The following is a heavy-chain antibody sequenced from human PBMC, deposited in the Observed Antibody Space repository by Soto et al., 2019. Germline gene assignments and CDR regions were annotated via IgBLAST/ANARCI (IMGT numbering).Heavy chain of an antibody. CDR1: GFTSDDYA. CDR3: AKDMILDPGAFDI. D-gene: IGHD3-10*01. CDR2: ISWNSGSI. J-gene: IGHJ3*02. Sequence: PGGSLRLSCAASGFTSDDYAMHWVRQAPGKGLEWVSGISWNSGSIGYADSVKGRFTISRDNAKNSLYLQMNSLRAEDTALYYCAKDMILDPGAFDIRGQGTMVTVSS. V-gene: IGHV3-9*02.